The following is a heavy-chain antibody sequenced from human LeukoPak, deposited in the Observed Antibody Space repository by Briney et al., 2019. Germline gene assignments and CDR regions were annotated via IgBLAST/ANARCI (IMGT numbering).Heavy chain of an antibody. V-gene: IGHV3-30*01. D-gene: IGHD3-16*02. CDR3: AKDADAGGSYPAVDS. Sequence: GGSLRLSCAASGFVFRNHVMHWVRQAPGKGLEWVALMSSDGSNKHYADSVKGRFTISRDDSKNTVYLEMNNLRTDDTAMYYCAKDADAGGSYPAVDSWGQGTLVTVSS. CDR2: MSSDGSNK. CDR1: GFVFRNHV. J-gene: IGHJ4*02.